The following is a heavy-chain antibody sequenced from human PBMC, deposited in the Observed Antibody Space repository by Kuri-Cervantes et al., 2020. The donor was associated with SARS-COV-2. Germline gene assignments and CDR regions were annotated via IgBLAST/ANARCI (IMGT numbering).Heavy chain of an antibody. Sequence: ASVKVSCKASGYTFTGYYMHWVRQAPGQGLEWMGIINPSGGSTSYAQKFQGRVTMTRDTSTSTVYMELSSLSSEDTAVYYCARSITEEGETGDFWGTVFHQPSSLLSQYYFDYWGQGTLVTVSS. V-gene: IGHV1-46*03. D-gene: IGHD3-3*01. CDR2: INPSGGST. J-gene: IGHJ4*02. CDR1: GYTFTGYY. CDR3: ARSITEEGETGDFWGTVFHQPSSLLSQYYFDY.